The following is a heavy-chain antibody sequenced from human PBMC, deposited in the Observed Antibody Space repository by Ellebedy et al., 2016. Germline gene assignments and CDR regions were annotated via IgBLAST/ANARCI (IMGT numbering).Heavy chain of an antibody. Sequence: GESLKISXAASGFTFSSYAMHWVRQAPGKGLEWVAVISYDGSNKYYADSVKGRFTISRDNSKNTLYLQMNSLRAEDTAVYYCARDYMEWELLTGAFDIWGQGTMVTVSS. D-gene: IGHD1-26*01. J-gene: IGHJ3*02. CDR3: ARDYMEWELLTGAFDI. CDR1: GFTFSSYA. CDR2: ISYDGSNK. V-gene: IGHV3-30-3*01.